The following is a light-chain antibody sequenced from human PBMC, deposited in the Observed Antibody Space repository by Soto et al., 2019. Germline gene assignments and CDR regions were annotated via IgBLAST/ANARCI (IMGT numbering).Light chain of an antibody. Sequence: DIVMTQSPDSLSVSVGERATINCKSSQSILYSSDNRNYLAWYQQKPGQTPKVLIYWASAREAGVPDRFSGCGSGTDFTLTISSLQAEDVAVYYCQQYYNLPWTFGQGTKVEIK. CDR3: QQYYNLPWT. CDR2: WAS. J-gene: IGKJ1*01. V-gene: IGKV4-1*01. CDR1: QSILYSSDNRNY.